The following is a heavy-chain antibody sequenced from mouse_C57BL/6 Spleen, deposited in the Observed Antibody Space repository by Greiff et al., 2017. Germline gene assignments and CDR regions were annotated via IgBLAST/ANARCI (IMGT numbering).Heavy chain of an antibody. CDR3: TQEGGFAY. CDR2: IRLKSDNYAT. V-gene: IGHV6-3*01. Sequence: EVKVVESGGGLVQPGGSMKLSCVASGFTFSNYWMNWVRQSPEKGLEWVAQIRLKSDNYATHYAESVKGRFTISRDDSKSSVYLQMNNLRAEDTGIYYCTQEGGFAYWSQGTLVTVSA. J-gene: IGHJ3*01. CDR1: GFTFSNYW.